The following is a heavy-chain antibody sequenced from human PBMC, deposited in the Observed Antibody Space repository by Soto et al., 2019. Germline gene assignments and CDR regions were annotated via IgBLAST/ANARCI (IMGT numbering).Heavy chain of an antibody. CDR1: GFTFSTYC. V-gene: IGHV3-33*01. CDR3: ARGPTATTFYNYYCYMDV. D-gene: IGHD2-15*01. CDR2: IWSDGSNE. J-gene: IGHJ6*03. Sequence: QVQLVESGGGVVQPGRSLRLSCAASGFTFSTYCMHWVRQAPGKGLEWVTGIWSDGSNENYADSVKGRFSISRDNSNNMLYLQMDSLRAEDTAVYYCARGPTATTFYNYYCYMDVWGKGTTVTVSS.